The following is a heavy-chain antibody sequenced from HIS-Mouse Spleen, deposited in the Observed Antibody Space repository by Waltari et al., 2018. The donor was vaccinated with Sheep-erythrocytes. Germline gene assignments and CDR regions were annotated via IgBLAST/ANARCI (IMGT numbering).Heavy chain of an antibody. CDR3: ARLYYYDSSGYYFDY. CDR2: IYYSGST. Sequence: QLQLQESGPGLVKPSETLSLTCTVSGGSISSSSYYWVWIRQPPGQGLEWVGSIYYSGSTDDNPSLKRRVTISVDTSKNQFSLKRSSVTAADTAVYYCARLYYYDSSGYYFDYWGQGTLVTVSS. D-gene: IGHD3-22*01. J-gene: IGHJ4*02. CDR1: GGSISSSSYY. V-gene: IGHV4-39*01.